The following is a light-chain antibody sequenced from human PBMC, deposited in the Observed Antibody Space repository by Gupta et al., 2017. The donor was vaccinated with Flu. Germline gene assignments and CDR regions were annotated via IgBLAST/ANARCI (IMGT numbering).Light chain of an antibody. J-gene: IGKJ2*02. CDR1: QSIGTW. Sequence: PSSLSASVGDRVTITCRASQSIGTWLAWYQQKPGEAPKVLIYRASRVQSGVPSRFSGSGSGTEFTLTISSLQPDDFAAYYCQQENNSNCIFGQGTQVDVK. V-gene: IGKV1-5*03. CDR2: RAS. CDR3: QQENNSNCI.